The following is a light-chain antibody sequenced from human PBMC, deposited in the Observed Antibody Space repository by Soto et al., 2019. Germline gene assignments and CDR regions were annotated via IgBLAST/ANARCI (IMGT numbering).Light chain of an antibody. CDR2: DVS. Sequence: QSVLTQPASLSGSPGQSITISCTGTSSDIGSYNYVSWYQQHPGKAPKLMIFDVSYWPSGISDRFSGSKSGNTASLTISGLQPEDEADYYCSSYGASSTLFGGGTKLTVL. V-gene: IGLV2-14*03. CDR1: SSDIGSYNY. CDR3: SSYGASSTL. J-gene: IGLJ3*02.